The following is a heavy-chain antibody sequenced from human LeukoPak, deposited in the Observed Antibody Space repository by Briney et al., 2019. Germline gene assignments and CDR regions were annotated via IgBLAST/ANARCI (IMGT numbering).Heavy chain of an antibody. V-gene: IGHV3-48*03. Sequence: GGSLRLSCAASGFIFNNYEMNWVRQAPGKGLEWVSYISISGRSIYYADSVKGRFTISRDNAQNSLYLQMSSLRAEDTAVYYCAGDNTENGDLDFLDSWGQGTLVTVSS. D-gene: IGHD4-17*01. J-gene: IGHJ4*02. CDR1: GFIFNNYE. CDR3: AGDNTENGDLDFLDS. CDR2: ISISGRSI.